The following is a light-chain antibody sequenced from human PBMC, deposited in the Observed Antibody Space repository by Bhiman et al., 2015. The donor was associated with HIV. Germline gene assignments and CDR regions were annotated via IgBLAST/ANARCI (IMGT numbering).Light chain of an antibody. CDR1: KLGEKF. J-gene: IGLJ2*01. Sequence: SYELAQPPSVSLSPGQTATITCSGDKLGEKFASWYQQKPGQSPILIIYQNNKRASGIPDRFSGSTSGTTASLTISGAQPEDEADYYCQSRDSSGSHLLFGGGTKLTVL. CDR2: QNN. V-gene: IGLV3-1*01. CDR3: QSRDSSGSHLL.